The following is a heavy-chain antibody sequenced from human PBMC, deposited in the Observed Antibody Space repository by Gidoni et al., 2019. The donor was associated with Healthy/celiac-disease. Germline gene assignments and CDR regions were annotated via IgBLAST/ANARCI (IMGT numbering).Heavy chain of an antibody. CDR2: MNPNSGNT. CDR1: GYTFTSYD. V-gene: IGHV1-8*01. CDR3: ARGRYYCSSTSCYPYYYGMDV. D-gene: IGHD2-2*01. Sequence: QVQLVQSGAEVKKPGASVKVSCKASGYTFTSYDTNWVRQATGQGLEWMGWMNPNSGNTGYAQKFQGRVTMTRNTSISTAYMELSSLRSEDTAVYYCARGRYYCSSTSCYPYYYGMDVWGQGTTVTVSS. J-gene: IGHJ6*02.